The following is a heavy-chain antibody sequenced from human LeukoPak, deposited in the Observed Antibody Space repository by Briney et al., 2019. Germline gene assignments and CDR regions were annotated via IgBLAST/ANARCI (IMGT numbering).Heavy chain of an antibody. Sequence: SVKVSCKASGGTFSSYAISWVRQAPGQGLEWMGRIIPILGIANYAQKFQGRVTITADKSTSTAYMELSSLRSEDTAVYYCASGDVAAIAARPEAFDYWGQGTLITVSS. CDR3: ASGDVAAIAARPEAFDY. V-gene: IGHV1-69*04. CDR2: IIPILGIA. J-gene: IGHJ4*02. D-gene: IGHD6-6*01. CDR1: GGTFSSYA.